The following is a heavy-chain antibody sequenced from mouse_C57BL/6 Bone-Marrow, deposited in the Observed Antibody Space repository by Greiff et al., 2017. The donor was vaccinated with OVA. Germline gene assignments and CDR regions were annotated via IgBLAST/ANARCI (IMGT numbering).Heavy chain of an antibody. D-gene: IGHD1-1*01. J-gene: IGHJ3*01. CDR2: IDPANGNT. CDR3: ARGSSYFSWFAY. CDR1: GFNIKNTY. V-gene: IGHV14-3*01. Sequence: EVKLLESVAELVRPGASVKLSCTASGFNIKNTYMHWVKQRPEQGLEWIGRIDPANGNTKYAPKFQGKATITADTSSNTAYLQLSSLTSEDTAIYYCARGSSYFSWFAYWGQGTLVTVSA.